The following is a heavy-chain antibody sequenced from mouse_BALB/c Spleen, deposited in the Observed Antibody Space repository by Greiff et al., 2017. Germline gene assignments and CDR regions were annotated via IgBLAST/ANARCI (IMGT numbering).Heavy chain of an antibody. CDR3: TREGWDY. D-gene: IGHD3-3*01. Sequence: QVQLQQSGAELAKPGASVKMSCKASGYTFTSYWMHWVKQRPGQGLEWIGYINPSTGYTEYNQKFKDKATLTADKSSSTAYMELRSLTSEDSAVYYCTREGWDYWGQGTTLTVSS. CDR2: INPSTGYT. J-gene: IGHJ2*01. CDR1: GYTFTSYW. V-gene: IGHV1-7*01.